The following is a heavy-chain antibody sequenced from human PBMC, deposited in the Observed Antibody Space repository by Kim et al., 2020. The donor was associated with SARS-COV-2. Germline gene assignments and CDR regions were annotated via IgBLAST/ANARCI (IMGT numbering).Heavy chain of an antibody. CDR1: GFTFSSYA. V-gene: IGHV3-30*04. Sequence: GGSLRLSCAASGFTFSSYAMHWVRQAPGKGLEWVAVISYDGSNKYYADSVKGRFTISRDNSKNTLYLQMNSLRAEDTAVYYCARATVMYYDYVWGSYRDRGGGMDVWGQGTTVTVSS. CDR2: ISYDGSNK. CDR3: ARATVMYYDYVWGSYRDRGGGMDV. D-gene: IGHD3-16*02. J-gene: IGHJ6*02.